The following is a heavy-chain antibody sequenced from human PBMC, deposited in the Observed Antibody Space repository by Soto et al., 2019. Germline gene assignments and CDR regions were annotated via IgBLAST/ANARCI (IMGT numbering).Heavy chain of an antibody. CDR1: GFTFTIYG. Sequence: KSSCNPSGFTFTIYGFSRLPQAPGQGLEWMGGISAYNGNTNYAQNLQGRVTMTTDTSTSTAYMELRSLRSDDTAVYYCARVDTAMVRLDYWGQGSLVIVSS. D-gene: IGHD5-18*01. V-gene: IGHV1-18*04. J-gene: IGHJ4*02. CDR2: ISAYNGNT. CDR3: ARVDTAMVRLDY.